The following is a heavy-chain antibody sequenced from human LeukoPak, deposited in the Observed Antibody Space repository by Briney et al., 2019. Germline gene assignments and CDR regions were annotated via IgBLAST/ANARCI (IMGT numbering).Heavy chain of an antibody. J-gene: IGHJ3*02. CDR2: ISGSGGST. D-gene: IGHD3-22*01. V-gene: IGHV3-23*01. CDR3: AKEQRAAYYDSSGYYGLDAFDI. Sequence: GRSLRLSCAASGFTFSSYAMSWGRQAPGKGLEWVSAISGSGGSTYYADSVKGRITISRDNSKNTLYLQMNSLRAEDTAVYYCAKEQRAAYYDSSGYYGLDAFDIWGQGTMVTVSS. CDR1: GFTFSSYA.